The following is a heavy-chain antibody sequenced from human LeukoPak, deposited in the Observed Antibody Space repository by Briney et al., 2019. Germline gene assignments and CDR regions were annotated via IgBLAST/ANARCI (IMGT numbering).Heavy chain of an antibody. Sequence: SETLSLTCTASGGSITSYYWSWIRQPAGKGLEWIGRIYTSGSTNYNPSLKSRVTMSVDTSKNQFSLKLSSVTAADTAVYYCSSTRFKYYFDYWGQGTLVTVSP. V-gene: IGHV4-4*07. CDR1: GGSITSYY. J-gene: IGHJ4*02. CDR3: SSTRFKYYFDY. CDR2: IYTSGST. D-gene: IGHD2-2*01.